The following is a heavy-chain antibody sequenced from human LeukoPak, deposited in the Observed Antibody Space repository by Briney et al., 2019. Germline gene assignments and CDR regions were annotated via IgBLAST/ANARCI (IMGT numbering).Heavy chain of an antibody. J-gene: IGHJ6*03. D-gene: IGHD6-13*01. Sequence: SETLSLTCSVSGGSMIAHYWGWVRQPPGKGLEWIGSIYYSGSTYYNPSLKSRVTISVDTSKNQFSLKLSSVTAADTAVYYCARHEVGSSSWYIYYYYYMDVWGKGTTVTVSS. CDR3: ARHEVGSSSWYIYYYYYMDV. CDR2: IYYSGST. V-gene: IGHV4-39*01. CDR1: GGSMIAHY.